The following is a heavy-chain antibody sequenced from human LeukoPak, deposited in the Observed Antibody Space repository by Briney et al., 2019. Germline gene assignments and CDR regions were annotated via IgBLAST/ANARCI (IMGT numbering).Heavy chain of an antibody. CDR2: ITTNGRST. D-gene: IGHD4/OR15-4a*01. J-gene: IGHJ4*02. Sequence: PGGSLRLSCAASGSTFSNYAMSWVRQAPGKGLEWVSAITTNGRSTYYADSVKGRFTISRDNSKDTLYLQMNNLRAEDTALYYCAKEVLGYFDFWGQGTQVTVSS. CDR1: GSTFSNYA. V-gene: IGHV3-23*01. CDR3: AKEVLGYFDF.